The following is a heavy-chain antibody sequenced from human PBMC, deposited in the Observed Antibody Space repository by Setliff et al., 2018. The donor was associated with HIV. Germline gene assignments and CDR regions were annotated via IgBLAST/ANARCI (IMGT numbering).Heavy chain of an antibody. V-gene: IGHV4-38-2*01. J-gene: IGHJ5*02. D-gene: IGHD6-19*01. Sequence: SETLSLTCAASGYSINSGFSRAWIRQPPGQGPQWIGSIYQSGSIDYNPSLQSRVTISVDSSKNQFSLNRFAVTAADTAVYYCARPRRVRSRAWYWFDIWGQGTLVNVSS. CDR2: IYQSGSI. CDR3: ARPRRVRSRAWYWFDI. CDR1: GYSINSGFS.